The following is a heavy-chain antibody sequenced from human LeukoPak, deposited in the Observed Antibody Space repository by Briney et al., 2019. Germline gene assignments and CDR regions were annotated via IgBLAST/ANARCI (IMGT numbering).Heavy chain of an antibody. D-gene: IGHD6-13*01. CDR3: ARATLSEIIAAEAFFDS. CDR2: ISGTSTYI. Sequence: GGSLRLSCAASGFAFSSHSMNWVRQAPGKGLEWVSSISGTSTYIYFANSLKGRFSISRDNGKNSLYLQMNSLRAEDTAVYFCARATLSEIIAAEAFFDSWGQGTLVIVSS. J-gene: IGHJ4*02. CDR1: GFAFSSHS. V-gene: IGHV3-21*06.